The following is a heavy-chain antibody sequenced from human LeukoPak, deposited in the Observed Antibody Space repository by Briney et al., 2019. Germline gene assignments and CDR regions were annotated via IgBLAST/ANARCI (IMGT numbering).Heavy chain of an antibody. CDR2: ISYDGSNK. CDR3: AKDFYSGSYWDWYFDL. Sequence: GRSLRLSCAASGFTFSSYDMHWVRQAPGKGLEWVAVISYDGSNKYYADSVKGRFTISRDNSKNTLYLQMNSLRAEDTAVYYCAKDFYSGSYWDWYFDLWGRGTLVTVSS. CDR1: GFTFSSYD. D-gene: IGHD1-26*01. V-gene: IGHV3-30*18. J-gene: IGHJ2*01.